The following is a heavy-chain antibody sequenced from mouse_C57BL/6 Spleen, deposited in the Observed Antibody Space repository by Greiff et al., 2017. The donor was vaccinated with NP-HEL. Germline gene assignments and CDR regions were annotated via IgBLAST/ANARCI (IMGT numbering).Heavy chain of an antibody. CDR2: INPYNGGT. CDR3: AGSYYDGYYGFAY. CDR1: GYTFTDYY. D-gene: IGHD2-3*01. V-gene: IGHV1-19*01. Sequence: EVQLQQSGPVLVKPGASVKMSCKASGYTFTDYYMNWVKQSHGKSLEWIGVINPYNGGTSYNQKFKGKATLTVDKSSSTAYMELNSLTSEDSAVYYCAGSYYDGYYGFAYWGQGTLVTVSA. J-gene: IGHJ3*01.